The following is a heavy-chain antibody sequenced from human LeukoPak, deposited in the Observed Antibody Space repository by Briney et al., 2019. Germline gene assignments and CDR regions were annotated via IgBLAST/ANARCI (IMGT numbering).Heavy chain of an antibody. CDR1: GYTFTGYY. D-gene: IGHD2-8*01. CDR2: INPNSGGT. CDR3: AGGHCTNGVCYKVYYMDV. Sequence: ASVKVSCKASGYTFTGYYMHWVRQAPGQGLEWMGWINPNSGGTNYAQKFQGRVTMTRDTSISTAYMELSRLRSDDAAVYYCAGGHCTNGVCYKVYYMDVWGKGTTVTVSS. J-gene: IGHJ6*03. V-gene: IGHV1-2*02.